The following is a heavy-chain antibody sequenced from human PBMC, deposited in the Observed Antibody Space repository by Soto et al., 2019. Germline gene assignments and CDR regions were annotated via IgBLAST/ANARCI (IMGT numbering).Heavy chain of an antibody. CDR1: GYTFTSYA. CDR2: INAGNGNT. J-gene: IGHJ4*02. D-gene: IGHD3-10*01. Sequence: ASVKVSCKASGYTFTSYAMHWVRQAPGQRLEWMGWINAGNGNTKYSQKFQGRVTITRDTSASTAYMELSSLRSEDTAVYYCARSDYYGSGSSIAFDDWGQGTRVTVAS. V-gene: IGHV1-3*01. CDR3: ARSDYYGSGSSIAFDD.